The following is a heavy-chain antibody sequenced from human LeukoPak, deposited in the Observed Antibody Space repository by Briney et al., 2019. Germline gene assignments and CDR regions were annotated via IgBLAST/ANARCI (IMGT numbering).Heavy chain of an antibody. CDR3: ARVVWGSYRYAN. J-gene: IGHJ4*02. CDR2: IYYSRST. CDR1: GGSISSYY. V-gene: IGHV4-59*01. Sequence: SETLSLTCTVSGGSISSYYWSWIRQPPGKGLEWIGYIYYSRSTNYNPSLKSRVTISVDTSKNQFSLKLSSVTAADTAVYYCARVVWGSYRYANWGQGTLVTVSS. D-gene: IGHD3-16*02.